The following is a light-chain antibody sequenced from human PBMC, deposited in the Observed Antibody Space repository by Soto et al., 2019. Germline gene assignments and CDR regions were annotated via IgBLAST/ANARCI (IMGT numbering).Light chain of an antibody. CDR2: GAS. V-gene: IGKV3-20*01. J-gene: IGKJ1*01. Sequence: EIVLTQSPDTLSLSPGERATLSCRASQSVTGRYLAWYHQKPGQAPSLLIYGASSRATGIQDRFSGSGSGTDFTLTISRLEPEDFGVYRCQQYGISPRTFGPGTKVEIK. CDR1: QSVTGRY. CDR3: QQYGISPRT.